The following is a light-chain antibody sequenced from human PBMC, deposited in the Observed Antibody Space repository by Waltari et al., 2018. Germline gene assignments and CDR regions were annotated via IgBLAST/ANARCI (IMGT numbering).Light chain of an antibody. V-gene: IGKV1-5*03. J-gene: IGKJ2*01. CDR1: QSISSW. CDR3: QQYYSYSLYT. Sequence: DIQMTQSPSTLSASVGDRVTITCRASQSISSWLAWYQQKPGKAPKLLIYKASSLESGVPSRFSGSGSGTEFTLTINSLQPDDFATYYCQQYYSYSLYTFGQGTKLEIK. CDR2: KAS.